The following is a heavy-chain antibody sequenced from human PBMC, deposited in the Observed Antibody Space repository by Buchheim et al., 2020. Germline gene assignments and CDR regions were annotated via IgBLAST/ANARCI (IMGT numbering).Heavy chain of an antibody. CDR3: ARDLYGGSPFDY. J-gene: IGHJ4*02. Sequence: QVQLQESGPGLVKPSETLSLTCTVSGGSISSYYWSWILQPPGKGLEWIGYIYYSGSTNYNPSLKSRVTISVDTSKNQFSLKLSSVTAADTAVYYCARDLYGGSPFDYWGQGTL. CDR2: IYYSGST. D-gene: IGHD4-23*01. V-gene: IGHV4-59*01. CDR1: GGSISSYY.